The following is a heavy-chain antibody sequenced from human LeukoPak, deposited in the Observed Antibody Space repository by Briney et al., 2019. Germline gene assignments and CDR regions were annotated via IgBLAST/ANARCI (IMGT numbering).Heavy chain of an antibody. CDR1: GFTFDDYA. J-gene: IGHJ3*02. CDR3: AKGSSIALLTAFDI. CDR2: ISWNSGSI. D-gene: IGHD6-6*01. Sequence: PGGSLRLSCAASGFTFDDYAMHWVRQAPGKGLEWVSGISWNSGSIGYADSVKGRFTISRDNAKNSLYLQMNSLRAEDTALYYCAKGSSIALLTAFDIWGQGTMVTVSS. V-gene: IGHV3-9*01.